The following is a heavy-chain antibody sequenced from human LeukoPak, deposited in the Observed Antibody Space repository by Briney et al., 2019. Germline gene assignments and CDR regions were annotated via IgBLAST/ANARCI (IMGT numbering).Heavy chain of an antibody. Sequence: GGSLRLSCAASGFTFSRYWMSWVRQAPGKGLEWVANIKQDGTEKYYVDSVKGRFTVSRDNAKNSLYLQMNSLKTEDTAVYYCASGNDYWGQGTLATVSS. CDR2: IKQDGTEK. CDR1: GFTFSRYW. V-gene: IGHV3-7*01. CDR3: ASGNDY. J-gene: IGHJ4*02.